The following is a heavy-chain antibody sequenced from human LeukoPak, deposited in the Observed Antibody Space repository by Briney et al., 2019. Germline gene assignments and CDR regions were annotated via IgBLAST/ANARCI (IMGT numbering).Heavy chain of an antibody. V-gene: IGHV3-74*01. CDR3: ARERQFDYTAMVF. J-gene: IGHJ4*02. CDR2: INSDGSST. D-gene: IGHD5-18*01. Sequence: TGGSLRLSCAASGFTFSSYWMHWVRQAPGKGLVWVSRINSDGSSTSYADSVKGRFTISRDNAKNTLYLQMNGLRAEDTAVYYCARERQFDYTAMVFGGQGTLVTVSS. CDR1: GFTFSSYW.